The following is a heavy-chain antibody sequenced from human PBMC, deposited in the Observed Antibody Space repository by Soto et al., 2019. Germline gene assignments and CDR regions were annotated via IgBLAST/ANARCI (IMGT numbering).Heavy chain of an antibody. J-gene: IGHJ4*02. D-gene: IGHD2-15*01. CDR1: GFTFSSYA. CDR2: ISGSGGST. V-gene: IGHV3-23*01. CDR3: AKRGFSGGSFFFDY. Sequence: EVQLLESGGGLVQPGASLRLSCAASGFTFSSYAMSWVRQAPGKGLEWFSAISGSGGSTYYADSVKGRFTISRDNSKNTLYLQMNSLRAEDTAVYYCAKRGFSGGSFFFDYWGQGTLVTVSS.